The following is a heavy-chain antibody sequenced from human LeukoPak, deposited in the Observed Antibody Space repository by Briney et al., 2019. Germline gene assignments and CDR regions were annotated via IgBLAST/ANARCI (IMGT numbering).Heavy chain of an antibody. CDR2: ISSSSSYI. V-gene: IGHV3-21*01. CDR3: ARDIGGGSSSPLIPNDY. Sequence: PGGSLRLSCAASGFTFSSYSMNWVRQAPGKGLEWVSSISSSSSYIYYADSVKGRFTISRDNAKNSLYLQMNSLRAEDTAVYYCARDIGGGSSSPLIPNDYWGQGTLVTVSS. D-gene: IGHD6-13*01. J-gene: IGHJ4*02. CDR1: GFTFSSYS.